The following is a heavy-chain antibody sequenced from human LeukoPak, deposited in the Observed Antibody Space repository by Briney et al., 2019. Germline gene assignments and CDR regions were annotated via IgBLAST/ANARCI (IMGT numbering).Heavy chain of an antibody. CDR1: GFTFSSYN. CDR3: ARHYDSSGYYYLDY. D-gene: IGHD3-22*01. Sequence: GGSLRLSCAASGFTFSSYNMNWVRPAPGTGLEWVSAISGSGGSTYYADPVKGRFTFSRDNSKNTLYLQMNSLRAEDTAVYYCARHYDSSGYYYLDYWGQGTLVTVSS. CDR2: ISGSGGST. V-gene: IGHV3-23*01. J-gene: IGHJ4*02.